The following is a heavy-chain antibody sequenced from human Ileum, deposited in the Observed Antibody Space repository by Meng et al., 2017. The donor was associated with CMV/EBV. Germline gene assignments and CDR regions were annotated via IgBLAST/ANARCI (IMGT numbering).Heavy chain of an antibody. CDR1: GIIFSNSG. CDR2: IRHDGSND. D-gene: IGHD2-21*02. Sequence: GESGGGVVQPGESLRLPCVASGIIFSNSGMHWVRQAPGKGLEWVTFIRHDGSNDYYVDSVKGRFTISRDNSKNTVYLQMNSLTPEDTAIYYCAKDKGVTTFDYWGQGTLVTVSS. CDR3: AKDKGVTTFDY. V-gene: IGHV3-30*02. J-gene: IGHJ4*02.